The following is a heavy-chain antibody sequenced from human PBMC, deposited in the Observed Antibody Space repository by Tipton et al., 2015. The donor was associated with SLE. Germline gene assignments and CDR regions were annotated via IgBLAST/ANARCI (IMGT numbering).Heavy chain of an antibody. V-gene: IGHV4-59*01. CDR1: VGSFSDYY. J-gene: IGHJ3*02. Sequence: TLSLTCAVYVGSFSDYYWNWIRQPPGKGLEWIGDIHYTVSTNYNPSLNSRVTISVDTSKHQVSLKLSSVTAADTAVYYCARGVHILTGYSSWDAFDIWGQGTMVSVSS. D-gene: IGHD3-9*01. CDR2: IHYTVST. CDR3: ARGVHILTGYSSWDAFDI.